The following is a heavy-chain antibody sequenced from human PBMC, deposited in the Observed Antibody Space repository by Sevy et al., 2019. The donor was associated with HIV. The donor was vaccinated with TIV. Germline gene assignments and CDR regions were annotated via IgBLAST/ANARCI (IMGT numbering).Heavy chain of an antibody. CDR3: ARDSNVYDSGGSLDS. CDR1: GFSFSIHS. CDR2: ILHDGSRQ. Sequence: GGSLRLSCTASGFSFSIHSMHWVRQAPGKGLQWVSFILHDGSRQDYADSVKGRFIISRDNSKNTVYLEMSGLRPEDTATYYCARDSNVYDSGGSLDSWGQRTLVTVSS. V-gene: IGHV3-30*04. D-gene: IGHD6-25*01. J-gene: IGHJ4*02.